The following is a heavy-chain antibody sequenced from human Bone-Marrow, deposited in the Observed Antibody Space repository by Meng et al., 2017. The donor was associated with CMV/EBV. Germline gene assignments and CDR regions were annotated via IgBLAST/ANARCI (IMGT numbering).Heavy chain of an antibody. J-gene: IGHJ4*02. Sequence: GGSLRLSCAASGFRFSDDWMSWVRQAPGQGLEWVASIKGDESAIYYVDSVKGRFTISRENAKNSLYLQMNSVKAEDTDGYFCSRLQGGVTTYDYWGQGTLVTVSS. D-gene: IGHD5-24*01. CDR1: GFRFSDDW. V-gene: IGHV3-7*01. CDR3: SRLQGGVTTYDY. CDR2: IKGDESAI.